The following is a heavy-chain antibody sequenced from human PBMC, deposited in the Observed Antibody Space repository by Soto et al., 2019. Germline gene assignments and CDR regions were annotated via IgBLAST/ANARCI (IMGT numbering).Heavy chain of an antibody. D-gene: IGHD3-22*01. CDR2: INPNSGGT. V-gene: IGHV1-2*02. Sequence: ASVKVSCKASGYTFTGYYMHWLRQAPGQGLEWMGWINPNSGGTNYAQKFQGRVTMTRDTSISTAYMELSRLRSDDTAVYYCASPYYYDSSGPDGMDVWGQGTTVTVSS. J-gene: IGHJ6*02. CDR3: ASPYYYDSSGPDGMDV. CDR1: GYTFTGYY.